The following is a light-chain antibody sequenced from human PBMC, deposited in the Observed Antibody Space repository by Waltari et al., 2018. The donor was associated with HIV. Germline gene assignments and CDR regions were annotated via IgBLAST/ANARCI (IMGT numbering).Light chain of an antibody. CDR2: SSN. Sequence: QTVVTQESSLTVAPGGTITLPCSSVTGPVSSGHYATWFQQKPGQPPMPLFYSSNRRHSATPARFSASLGGDRAALTRSNVWPDDQAVYFCMLFFRSSYLFGGGTKVTVL. CDR3: MLFFRSSYL. J-gene: IGLJ2*01. V-gene: IGLV7-43*01. CDR1: TGPVSSGHY.